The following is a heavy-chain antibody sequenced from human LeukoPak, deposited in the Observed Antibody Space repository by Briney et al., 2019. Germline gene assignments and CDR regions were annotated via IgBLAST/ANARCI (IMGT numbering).Heavy chain of an antibody. J-gene: IGHJ6*02. Sequence: ASVKVSCKASGYTFTSYGISWVRQAPGQGLEWMGWISAYNGNTNYAQKLQGRVTMTTDTSTSTAYMELRSLRSDDTAVYYCARSSKFLENYYYYGMDVWGQGTTVTVSS. CDR1: GYTFTSYG. CDR3: ARSSKFLENYYYYGMDV. D-gene: IGHD4-4*01. V-gene: IGHV1-18*01. CDR2: ISAYNGNT.